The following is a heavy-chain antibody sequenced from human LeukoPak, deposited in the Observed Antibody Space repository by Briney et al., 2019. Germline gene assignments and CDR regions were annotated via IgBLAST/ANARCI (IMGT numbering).Heavy chain of an antibody. CDR2: INHSGST. D-gene: IGHD2-8*02. J-gene: IGHJ4*02. CDR1: GGSFSGYY. V-gene: IGHV4-34*01. CDR3: ARGAWWFDY. Sequence: PSETLSLTCAVYGGSFSGYYWSWIRQPPGKGLEWIGEINHSGSTNYNPSLKSRVTISVDTSKSQFSLKLSSVTAADTAVYYCARGAWWFDYWGQGTLVTVSS.